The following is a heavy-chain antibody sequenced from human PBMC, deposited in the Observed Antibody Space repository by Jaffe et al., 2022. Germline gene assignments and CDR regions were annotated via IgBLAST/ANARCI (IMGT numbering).Heavy chain of an antibody. CDR1: GFTFSSYW. Sequence: EVQLVESGGGLVQPGGSLRLSCAASGFTFSSYWMHWVRQAPGKGLVWVSRINSDGSSTSYADSVKGRFTISRDNAKNTLYLQMNSLRAEDTAVYYCASQRGIAAAAPWAPYNWFDPWGQGTLVTVSS. D-gene: IGHD6-13*01. CDR2: INSDGSST. J-gene: IGHJ5*02. V-gene: IGHV3-74*01. CDR3: ASQRGIAAAAPWAPYNWFDP.